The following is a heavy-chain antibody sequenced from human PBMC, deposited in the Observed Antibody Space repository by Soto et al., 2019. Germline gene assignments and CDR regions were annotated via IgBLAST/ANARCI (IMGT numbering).Heavy chain of an antibody. V-gene: IGHV1-69*06. D-gene: IGHD2-21*01. CDR1: GGTFSGYA. CDR3: ASWSSFSAYDFDY. Sequence: SVKVSCKASGGTFSGYAISWVRQAPGQGLEWMGGIIPIFGTANYAQKFQGRVTITADKSTSTAYMELSSLRSEDTAVYYCASWSSFSAYDFDYWGQGTLVTVSS. CDR2: IIPIFGTA. J-gene: IGHJ4*02.